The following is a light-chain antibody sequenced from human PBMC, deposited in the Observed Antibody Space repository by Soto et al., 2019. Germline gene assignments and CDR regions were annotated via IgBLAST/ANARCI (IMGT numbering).Light chain of an antibody. CDR1: SGDVGGYNF. CDR3: CSNGGSYPWV. J-gene: IGLJ3*02. Sequence: QSALTQPRSVSGSPGQSVTISCTGTSGDVGGYNFVSWYQQHPGKVPKLVICDVSHRPSGVPDRFSGSKSGNTASLTISGLQAEEEADYYCCSNGGSYPWVFGGGTKLTVL. CDR2: DVS. V-gene: IGLV2-11*01.